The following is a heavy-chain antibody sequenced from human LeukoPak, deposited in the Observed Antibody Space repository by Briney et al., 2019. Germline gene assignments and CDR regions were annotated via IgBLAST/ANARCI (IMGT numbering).Heavy chain of an antibody. CDR2: INHSGST. D-gene: IGHD2-15*01. V-gene: IGHV4-34*01. CDR3: ARASRIQRWFDP. CDR1: GGSFSGYY. Sequence: PSETLSLTCAVYGGSFSGYYWSWIRQPPGKGLEWIGEINHSGSTNYNPSLKSRVTISVDTSKNQFSLKLSSVTAADTAVYYCARASRIQRWFDPWGQGTLVTVSS. J-gene: IGHJ5*02.